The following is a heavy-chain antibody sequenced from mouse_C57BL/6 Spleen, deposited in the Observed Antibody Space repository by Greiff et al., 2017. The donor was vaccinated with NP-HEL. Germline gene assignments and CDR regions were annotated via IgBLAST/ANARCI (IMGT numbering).Heavy chain of an antibody. V-gene: IGHV1-52*01. D-gene: IGHD6-1*01. CDR2: IDPSDSET. Sequence: QVQLQQPGAELVRPGSSVKLSCKASGYTFTSYWMHWVKQRPIQGLEWIGNIDPSDSETTYNQKLKAKATLTVDKSSSTAYMQLISLTSEASAVYYCASSSFDYWGQGTTLTVSS. CDR3: ASSSFDY. J-gene: IGHJ2*01. CDR1: GYTFTSYW.